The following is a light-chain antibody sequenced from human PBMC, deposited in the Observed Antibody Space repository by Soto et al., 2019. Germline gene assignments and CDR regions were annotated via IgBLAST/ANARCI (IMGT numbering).Light chain of an antibody. Sequence: QSALTQPPSVSGAPGQRVTISCTGSSSNIGAGYDVHWYQQLPGTAPKLLIYGNSNRPSGVPDRFSGSKSGTSASLAITGLQAEDEADYYCQSYDSSLSRSKLFGGGTKVTVL. CDR2: GNS. CDR1: SSNIGAGYD. CDR3: QSYDSSLSRSKL. J-gene: IGLJ2*01. V-gene: IGLV1-40*01.